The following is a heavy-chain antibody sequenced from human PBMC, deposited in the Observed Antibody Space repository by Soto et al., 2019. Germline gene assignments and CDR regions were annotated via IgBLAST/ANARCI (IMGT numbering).Heavy chain of an antibody. D-gene: IGHD6-19*01. Sequence: GESLKICCKGSGYSFASYWIGWVRQMPGKGLEWMGIIYPGDSDTRYSPSFQGQVTISADKSISTAYLQWSSLKASDTAMYYCAKSAVVAVAQINFAYWGQGALVTVSS. CDR2: IYPGDSDT. CDR1: GYSFASYW. V-gene: IGHV5-51*01. J-gene: IGHJ4*02. CDR3: AKSAVVAVAQINFAY.